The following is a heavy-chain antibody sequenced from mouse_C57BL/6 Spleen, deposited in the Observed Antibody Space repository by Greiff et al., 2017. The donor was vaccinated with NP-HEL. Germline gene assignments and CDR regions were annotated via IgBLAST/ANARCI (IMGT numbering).Heavy chain of an antibody. CDR3: TRADYYGSSWNYFDY. J-gene: IGHJ2*01. Sequence: VQLQQSGAELVRPGASVTLSCKASGYTFTDYEMHWVKQTPVHGLEWIGAIDPETGGTAYNQKFKGKAILTADKSSSTAYMELRSLKSEDSAVYYCTRADYYGSSWNYFDYWGQGTTLTVSS. V-gene: IGHV1-15*01. CDR1: GYTFTDYE. CDR2: IDPETGGT. D-gene: IGHD1-1*01.